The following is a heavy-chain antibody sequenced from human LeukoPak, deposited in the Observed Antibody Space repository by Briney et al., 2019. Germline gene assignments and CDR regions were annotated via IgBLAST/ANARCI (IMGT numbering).Heavy chain of an antibody. CDR2: INHSGST. CDR1: GGSFSGYY. Sequence: SETLSLTCAVYGGSFSGYYWSWIRQPPGKGLEWIGEINHSGSTNYNPSLKSRVTISVDTSKNQFSLKLSSVTAADTAVYYCASPYRTGYSSSWYRAFDIWGQGTMVTVSS. D-gene: IGHD6-13*01. CDR3: ASPYRTGYSSSWYRAFDI. V-gene: IGHV4-34*01. J-gene: IGHJ3*02.